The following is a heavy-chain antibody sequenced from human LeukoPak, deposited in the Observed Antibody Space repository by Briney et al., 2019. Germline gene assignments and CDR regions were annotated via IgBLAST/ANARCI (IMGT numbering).Heavy chain of an antibody. J-gene: IGHJ4*02. Sequence: GGSLRLSCAASGFTFSDYYMSWIRQAPGKGLEWVAVISYDGSKIDFADSVKGRFTISRDNSKDTVYLQMNCLRPEDTALYYCARDLSGYYVWDYWGQGSLVTVSS. CDR2: ISYDGSKI. V-gene: IGHV3-30-3*01. CDR3: ARDLSGYYVWDY. D-gene: IGHD3-9*01. CDR1: GFTFSDYY.